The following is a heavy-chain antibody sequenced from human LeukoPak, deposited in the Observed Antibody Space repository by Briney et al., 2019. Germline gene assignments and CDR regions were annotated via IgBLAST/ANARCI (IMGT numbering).Heavy chain of an antibody. CDR1: GLTFNTYW. CDR2: IKFDGSLA. J-gene: IGHJ2*01. V-gene: IGHV3-74*01. Sequence: GGSLRLSCGASGLTFNTYWIHWVRQAPGKGLVWVSQIKFDGSLASYADSVKGRFTISRDNTKDTLYLQMNSLRSEDTGVYYCVTGHYDSRMYFDLWGRGTLVIVSS. CDR3: VTGHYDSRMYFDL. D-gene: IGHD3-16*01.